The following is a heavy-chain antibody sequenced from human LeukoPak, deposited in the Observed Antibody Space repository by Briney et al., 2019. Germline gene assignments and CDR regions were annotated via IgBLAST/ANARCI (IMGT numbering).Heavy chain of an antibody. CDR3: AREGPLYGSGSYDYYYYYYGMDV. CDR2: INPNSGGT. V-gene: IGHV1-2*04. J-gene: IGHJ6*02. D-gene: IGHD3-10*01. Sequence: ASVKVSCKASGYTFTGYYMHWVRQAPGQGLEWMGWINPNSGGTNYAQKFQGWVTMTRDTSISTAYMELSRLRSDDTAMYYCAREGPLYGSGSYDYYYYYYGMDVWGQGTTVTVSS. CDR1: GYTFTGYY.